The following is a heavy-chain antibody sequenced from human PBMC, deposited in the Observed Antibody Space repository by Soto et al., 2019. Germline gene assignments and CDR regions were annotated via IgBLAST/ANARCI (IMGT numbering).Heavy chain of an antibody. CDR1: GFTFSGSW. D-gene: IGHD3-10*01. J-gene: IGHJ4*02. CDR3: ARGIFGSGTANDY. Sequence: EVQLVESGGGLVQPGGSLRLSCAASGFTFSGSWMHWVRQAPGKGLVWVSRINGDGSCTSYADFVKGRFTISRDDAKNTLFLQMNGLRAEDTAVYYCARGIFGSGTANDYWGQGTLVTVSS. CDR2: INGDGSCT. V-gene: IGHV3-74*01.